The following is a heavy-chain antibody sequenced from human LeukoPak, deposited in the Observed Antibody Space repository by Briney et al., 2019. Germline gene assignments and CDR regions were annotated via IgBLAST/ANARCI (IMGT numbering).Heavy chain of an antibody. Sequence: GGSLRLSCAASGFTFSSYEMNWVRQAPGKGLEWVSYISSSGSTIYYADSVKGRFTISRDNSKNTLYLQMNSLRAEDTAVYYCAKQTPIYCGGDCYPPFPPDYWGQGTLVTVSS. V-gene: IGHV3-48*03. CDR1: GFTFSSYE. J-gene: IGHJ4*02. CDR3: AKQTPIYCGGDCYPPFPPDY. D-gene: IGHD2-21*02. CDR2: ISSSGSTI.